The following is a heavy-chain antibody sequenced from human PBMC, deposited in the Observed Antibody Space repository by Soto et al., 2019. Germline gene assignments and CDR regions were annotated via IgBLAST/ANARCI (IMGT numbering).Heavy chain of an antibody. CDR2: IIPIFGTA. Sequence: SVKVSCKASGGTFSSYAISWVRQAPGQGLEWMGGIIPIFGTANYAQKFQGRVTITADKSTSTAYMELSSLRSEDTAVYYCATCYGSGICMDVWGQGTTVTVSS. CDR1: GGTFSSYA. D-gene: IGHD3-10*01. CDR3: ATCYGSGICMDV. J-gene: IGHJ6*02. V-gene: IGHV1-69*06.